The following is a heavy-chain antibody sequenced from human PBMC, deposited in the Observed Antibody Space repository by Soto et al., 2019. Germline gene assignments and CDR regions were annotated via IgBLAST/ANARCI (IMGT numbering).Heavy chain of an antibody. Sequence: EVQLLESGGGLVQPGGSLRLSCAASGFTFSSYAMSWVRQAPGKGLEWVSAISGSGGSTYYADSVKGRFTISRDNSKNTLYLQMNSLRAEDTAVYYCAKRVSGGYSGYDTEGDYWGQGTLVTVSS. V-gene: IGHV3-23*01. J-gene: IGHJ4*02. CDR1: GFTFSSYA. CDR3: AKRVSGGYSGYDTEGDY. D-gene: IGHD5-12*01. CDR2: ISGSGGST.